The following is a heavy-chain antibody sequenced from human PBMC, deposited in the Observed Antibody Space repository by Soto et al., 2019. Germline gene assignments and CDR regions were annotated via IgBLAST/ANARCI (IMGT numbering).Heavy chain of an antibody. CDR2: IYPGDSDT. D-gene: IGHD3-10*01. CDR3: ARLESYGSGSYYIRNYYYYGMDV. CDR1: EYSFTSYW. Sequence: PGESLKISCKGSEYSFTSYWIGWVRQMPGKGLEWMGIIYPGDSDTRYSPSFQGQVTISADKSISTAYLQWSSLKASDTAMYYCARLESYGSGSYYIRNYYYYGMDVWGQGTTVTVSS. J-gene: IGHJ6*02. V-gene: IGHV5-51*01.